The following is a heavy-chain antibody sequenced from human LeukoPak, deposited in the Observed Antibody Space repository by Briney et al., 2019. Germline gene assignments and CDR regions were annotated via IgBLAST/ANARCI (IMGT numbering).Heavy chain of an antibody. J-gene: IGHJ4*02. CDR2: ISYDGSKK. Sequence: GGSLTLSCPASGFTFSCYGMHGVRQAPGKGRAGVAVISYDGSKKYYADSVKGRFTISRDNSKNTLYLQMNSLRAEDTAVYYCAKDLGSSDYVVGYWGQGTLVTVSP. D-gene: IGHD3-22*01. CDR3: AKDLGSSDYVVGY. V-gene: IGHV3-30*18. CDR1: GFTFSCYG.